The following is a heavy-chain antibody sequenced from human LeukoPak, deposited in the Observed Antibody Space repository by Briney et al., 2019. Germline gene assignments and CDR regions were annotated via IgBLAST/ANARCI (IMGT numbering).Heavy chain of an antibody. V-gene: IGHV1-69*06. D-gene: IGHD6-13*01. J-gene: IGHJ3*02. CDR2: IIPIFGTA. CDR3: AREVFGAANDAFDI. Sequence: SVKVSCKASGGTFSSYAISWVRQAPGQGLEWMGGIIPIFGTANYAQKFQGRVTITADKSTSTAYMELSSLRSEDTAVYYCAREVFGAANDAFDIWGQGTMVTVSS. CDR1: GGTFSSYA.